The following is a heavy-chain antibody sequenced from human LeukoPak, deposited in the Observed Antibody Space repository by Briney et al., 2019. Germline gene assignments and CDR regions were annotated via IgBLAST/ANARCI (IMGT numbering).Heavy chain of an antibody. CDR1: GFTFSSYE. CDR2: ISSSGSTI. D-gene: IGHD2-15*01. V-gene: IGHV3-48*03. Sequence: GSLRLSCAASGFTFSSYEMNWVRQAPGKGLEWVSYISSSGSTIYYADSVKGRFTISRDNAKNSLYLQMNSLRAEDTAVYHCARVPGYCSGGSCYKTARPSNGMDVWGKGTTVTVSS. J-gene: IGHJ6*04. CDR3: ARVPGYCSGGSCYKTARPSNGMDV.